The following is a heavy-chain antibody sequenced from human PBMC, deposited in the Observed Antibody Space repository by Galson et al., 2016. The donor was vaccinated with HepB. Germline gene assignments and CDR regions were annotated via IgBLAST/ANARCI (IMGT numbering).Heavy chain of an antibody. Sequence: SVKVSCKASGYTFTNYGITWVRQAPGQGLEWMGWISPYNGDTNYAQKLQGRVTVTTDTSASTAYMELRSLRSDDTAVYYCARGGGSAYYGMDVWGQGTTVTVSS. CDR1: GYTFTNYG. J-gene: IGHJ6*02. D-gene: IGHD1-26*01. V-gene: IGHV1-18*01. CDR3: ARGGGSAYYGMDV. CDR2: ISPYNGDT.